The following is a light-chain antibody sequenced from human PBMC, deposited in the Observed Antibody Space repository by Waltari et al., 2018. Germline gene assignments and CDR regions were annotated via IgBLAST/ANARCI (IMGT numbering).Light chain of an antibody. CDR3: QTWDTSNEAI. J-gene: IGLJ1*01. V-gene: IGLV3-1*01. CDR2: QDT. CDR1: SLGETF. Sequence: SYELTQPPSVSVSPGQTASISCSGDSLGETFATWYPQKPGQSPVLVIYQDTKRPSGIPERFSGSNSGNTATLTISGTQALDEADYYCQTWDTSNEAIFGPGTKVTVL.